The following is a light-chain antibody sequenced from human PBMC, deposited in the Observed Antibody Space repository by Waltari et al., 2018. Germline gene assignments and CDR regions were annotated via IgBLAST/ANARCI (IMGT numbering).Light chain of an antibody. CDR2: GAS. Sequence: IQMTQSPPSLSASVGDTITVTCRASQTIDTYLNWYQQKPGNAPRLLIYGASILQGGVPSRFSGSGSGTDFTLTIRSLQPDDFATYYCQQSHSTPITFGQGTRLEIK. CDR1: QTIDTY. J-gene: IGKJ5*01. V-gene: IGKV1-39*01. CDR3: QQSHSTPIT.